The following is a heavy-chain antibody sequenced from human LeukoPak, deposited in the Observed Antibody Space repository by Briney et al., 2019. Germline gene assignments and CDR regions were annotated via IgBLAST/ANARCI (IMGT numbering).Heavy chain of an antibody. Sequence: SETLSLTCTVSGGSISSYYRSWIRQPPGKGLEWIGYIYYSGSTNYNPSLKSRVTISVDTSKNQFSLKLSSVTAADTAVYYCASGQAPRVAFDIWGQGTMVTVSS. CDR1: GGSISSYY. CDR3: ASGQAPRVAFDI. J-gene: IGHJ3*02. CDR2: IYYSGST. V-gene: IGHV4-59*08.